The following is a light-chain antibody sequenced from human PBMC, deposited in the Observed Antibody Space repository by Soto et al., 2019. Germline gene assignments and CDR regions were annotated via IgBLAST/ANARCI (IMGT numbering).Light chain of an antibody. V-gene: IGKV3-20*01. CDR3: QQYASSPRT. Sequence: EIMLTQAPGTLSLSPGDRSTLSCRASQSVSGSYLAWYQQKPGQAPRLLIYDASSRATGIPDRFSGSGSGTDFTLTISRLEPEDFAVYYCQQYASSPRTFGQGTTGDIK. CDR1: QSVSGSY. CDR2: DAS. J-gene: IGKJ1*01.